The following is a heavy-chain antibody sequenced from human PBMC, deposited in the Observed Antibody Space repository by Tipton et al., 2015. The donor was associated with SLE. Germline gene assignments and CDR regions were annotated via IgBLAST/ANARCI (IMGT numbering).Heavy chain of an antibody. J-gene: IGHJ4*02. V-gene: IGHV4-30-4*08. CDR3: ARMDYSQFQLLYFES. D-gene: IGHD4-11*01. CDR2: VYYSGNT. Sequence: TLSLTCTVFGDSISNVNYYWNWLRQRPGKGLEWIGYVYYSGNTLYNPSLRSRVTMSLDTSKNQFSLKLRSLTAADSAMYFCARMDYSQFQLLYFESWGQGILVTVSS. CDR1: GDSISNVNYY.